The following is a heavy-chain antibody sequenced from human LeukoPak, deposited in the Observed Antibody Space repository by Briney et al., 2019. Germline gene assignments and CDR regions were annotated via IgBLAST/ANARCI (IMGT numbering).Heavy chain of an antibody. V-gene: IGHV4-59*01. J-gene: IGHJ6*02. CDR2: IYYSGST. D-gene: IGHD2-21*01. CDR3: ARAAGPYYYYGMDV. CDR1: GGSISSYY. Sequence: SETLSLTCTVSGGSISSYYWSWIRQPPGKGLEWIGYIYYSGSTNYNPSLKSRVTISVDTSMNQFSLKLNSVTAADTAVYYCARAAGPYYYYGMDVWGQGTTVTVSS.